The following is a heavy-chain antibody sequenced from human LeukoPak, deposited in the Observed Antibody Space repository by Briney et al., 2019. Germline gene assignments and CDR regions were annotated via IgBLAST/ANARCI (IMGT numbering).Heavy chain of an antibody. V-gene: IGHV4-59*08. CDR2: IYYSGSS. CDR3: ARHRNDDSWSGLGAFDI. D-gene: IGHD3-3*01. Sequence: SETLSLTCNVSGGSISSYHWSWLRQPPGKGLEWIGYIYYSGSSNYNPSLKSRVTMSVDTSKNLFSLKVTSVAAADTAVYYCARHRNDDSWSGLGAFDIWGHGTMVTVSS. CDR1: GGSISSYH. J-gene: IGHJ3*02.